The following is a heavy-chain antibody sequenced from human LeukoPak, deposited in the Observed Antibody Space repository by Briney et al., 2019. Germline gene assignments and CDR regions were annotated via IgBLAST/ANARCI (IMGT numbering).Heavy chain of an antibody. D-gene: IGHD1-26*01. Sequence: ASVKVSCKASGYTFTGYYMHWVRQAPGQGLEWMGWINPNSGGTNYAQKFQGRVTMTRDTSISTAYMELSRLRSDDTAVYYCARVSGSYSAEYFQHWGQGTLVTVSS. J-gene: IGHJ1*01. CDR1: GYTFTGYY. CDR2: INPNSGGT. V-gene: IGHV1-2*02. CDR3: ARVSGSYSAEYFQH.